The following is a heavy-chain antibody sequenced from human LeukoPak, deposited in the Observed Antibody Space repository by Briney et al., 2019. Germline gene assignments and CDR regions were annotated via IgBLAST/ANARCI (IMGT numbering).Heavy chain of an antibody. D-gene: IGHD2-15*01. CDR3: ARPARYCSSGSFYSDWYFDL. J-gene: IGHJ2*01. CDR1: DDSMTNYY. Sequence: SETLSLTCIFSDDSMTNYYWNRIRQPPGKGLEWIGYIFFSGRTTYNPSLKSRVTLSVDTSKKQFTLNLTSVTAADTAVYYCARPARYCSSGSFYSDWYFDLWGRGTLVTVSS. V-gene: IGHV4-59*08. CDR2: IFFSGRT.